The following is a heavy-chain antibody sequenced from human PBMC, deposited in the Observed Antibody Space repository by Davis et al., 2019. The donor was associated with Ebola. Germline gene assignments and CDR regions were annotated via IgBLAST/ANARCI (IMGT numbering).Heavy chain of an antibody. Sequence: PGGSLRLSCAASGFTFSDYYMSWIRQAPGKGLEWVSYISSSGSTIYYADSVKGRFTISRDNAKNSLYLQMNSLRAEDTAVYYCAREGITMAPETTDYYYYYGMDVWGQGTTVTVSS. CDR1: GFTFSDYY. CDR3: AREGITMAPETTDYYYYYGMDV. D-gene: IGHD3-10*01. V-gene: IGHV3-11*01. CDR2: ISSSGSTI. J-gene: IGHJ6*02.